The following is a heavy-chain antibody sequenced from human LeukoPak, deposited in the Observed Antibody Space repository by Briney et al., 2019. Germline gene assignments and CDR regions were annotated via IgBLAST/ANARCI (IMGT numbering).Heavy chain of an antibody. CDR2: ISYDGSNK. J-gene: IGHJ4*02. V-gene: IGHV3-30-3*01. Sequence: GGSLRLSCAASGFTFSSYAMHWVRQAPGEGLEWVAVISYDGSNKYYADSVKGRFTISRDNSKNTLYLQMNSLRAEDTAVYYCRGGVVLRYFDWLLDSTSFDYWGQGTLVTVSS. CDR1: GFTFSSYA. CDR3: RGGVVLRYFDWLLDSTSFDY. D-gene: IGHD3-9*01.